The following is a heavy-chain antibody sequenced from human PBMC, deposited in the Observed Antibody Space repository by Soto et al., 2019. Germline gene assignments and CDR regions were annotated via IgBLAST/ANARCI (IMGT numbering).Heavy chain of an antibody. CDR2: IYHSGST. J-gene: IGHJ6*03. CDR3: ATNSQSAGISGSLNYYFYYMDV. D-gene: IGHD6-25*01. Sequence: QVQLQESGPGLVKPSETLSVTCTVSSGSFRSYYWSWIRQPPGKGLEWIGYIYHSGSTNYNPSLKSRVTMSVDTSKNHFSLRLTSVTATDTAVYYCATNSQSAGISGSLNYYFYYMDVWGKGTTVTVSS. V-gene: IGHV4-59*08. CDR1: SGSFRSYY.